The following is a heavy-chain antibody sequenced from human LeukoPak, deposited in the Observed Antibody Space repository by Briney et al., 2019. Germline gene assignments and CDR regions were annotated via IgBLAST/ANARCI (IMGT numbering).Heavy chain of an antibody. CDR2: FYYSGST. D-gene: IGHD6-13*01. V-gene: IGHV4-39*01. CDR1: GGSISISNYY. J-gene: IGHJ4*02. CDR3: ARGPGRIAAAGRRMV. Sequence: PSETLSLTCTVSGGSISISNYYWGWIRQPPGKGLEWIGSFYYSGSTYYNPSLKSRVTISVDTSKSQFSPKLSSVTAADTAVYYCARGPGRIAAAGRRMVWGQGTLVTVSS.